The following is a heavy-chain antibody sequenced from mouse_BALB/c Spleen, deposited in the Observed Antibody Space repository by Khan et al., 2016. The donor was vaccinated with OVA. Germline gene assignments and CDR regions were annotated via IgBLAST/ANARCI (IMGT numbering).Heavy chain of an antibody. V-gene: IGHV5-6*02. CDR2: ISSGGSYT. CDR1: GFTFSTYG. Sequence: EVKLMESGGDLVKPGGSLKLSCAASGFTFSTYGMSWVRQTPDKRLEWVAGISSGGSYTYYPDSVKGRFTISRDNAKNTLHLPMSSLRSEDTAMYYCTRLAYYYNSEGFAYWGQGTLVTVSA. J-gene: IGHJ3*01. CDR3: TRLAYYYNSEGFAY. D-gene: IGHD1-1*01.